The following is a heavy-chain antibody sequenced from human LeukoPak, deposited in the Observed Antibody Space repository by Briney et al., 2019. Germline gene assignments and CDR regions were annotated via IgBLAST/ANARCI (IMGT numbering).Heavy chain of an antibody. CDR2: IRGYNGNT. V-gene: IGHV1-18*01. CDR1: GDRFTSFG. D-gene: IGHD1-26*01. Sequence: ASVKVSCTASGDRFTSFGISWGRQVPGQGREWLGWIRGYNGNTKYAQKLLGGVSLTTDTSSSTAYMELRSLRSDDTAVYYCARKIAPGGTGLGCLDAWGQGTLVLVSS. J-gene: IGHJ5*02. CDR3: ARKIAPGGTGLGCLDA.